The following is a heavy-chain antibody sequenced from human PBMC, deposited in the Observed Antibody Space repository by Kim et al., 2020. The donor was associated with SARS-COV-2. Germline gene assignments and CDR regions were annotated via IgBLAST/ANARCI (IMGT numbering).Heavy chain of an antibody. CDR3: AKSKITMFQGVLYGMDV. CDR1: GFTFDDYA. Sequence: GGSLRLSCAASGFTFDDYAMHWVRQAPGKGLEWVSGISWNSGTIGYADSVKGRFTISRDNAKNSLYPQMNSLRTEDTALYYCAKSKITMFQGVLYGMDV. CDR2: ISWNSGTI. D-gene: IGHD3-10*01. V-gene: IGHV3-9*01. J-gene: IGHJ6*01.